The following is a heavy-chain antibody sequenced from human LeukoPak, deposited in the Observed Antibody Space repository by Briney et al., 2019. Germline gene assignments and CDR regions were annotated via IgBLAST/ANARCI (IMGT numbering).Heavy chain of an antibody. V-gene: IGHV1-18*01. D-gene: IGHD6-13*01. Sequence: ASVKVSCKASGYTYTTDGISWVRQAPGQGLEWMGWIDTYSGKTNYAQKFQGRVTMTSDTSTSTAYMELRSLRSDDPAAYYCARDRGIAEADSFDPWGQGTLVTVSS. CDR2: IDTYSGKT. CDR1: GYTYTTDG. J-gene: IGHJ5*02. CDR3: ARDRGIAEADSFDP.